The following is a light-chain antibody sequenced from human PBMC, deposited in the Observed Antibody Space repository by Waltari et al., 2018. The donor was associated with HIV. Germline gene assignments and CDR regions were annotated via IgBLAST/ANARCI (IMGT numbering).Light chain of an antibody. CDR2: SNN. Sequence: QSVLTQPPSASGTPGQRVTISCSGSSSNIRSNTVNWYQQLPGTAPKLLIYSNNHLPSGVPDRFSGSKSGTSASLAISGLQSEDEADYYCAAWDDSLNGVVFGGGTKLTVL. V-gene: IGLV1-44*01. CDR1: SSNIRSNT. J-gene: IGLJ2*01. CDR3: AAWDDSLNGVV.